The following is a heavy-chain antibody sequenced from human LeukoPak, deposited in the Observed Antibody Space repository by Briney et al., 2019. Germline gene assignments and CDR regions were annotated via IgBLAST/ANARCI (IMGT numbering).Heavy chain of an antibody. V-gene: IGHV4-39*07. J-gene: IGHJ4*02. CDR1: GGSISSSSYY. CDR2: IYYSGST. D-gene: IGHD6-13*01. CDR3: ARGRAAAGTSFDY. Sequence: SETLSLTCTVSGGSISSSSYYWGWIRQPPGKGLEWIGSIYYSGSTYYNPSLKSRVTISVDTSKNQFSLKLSSVTAADTAVYYCARGRAAAGTSFDYWGQGTLVTVSS.